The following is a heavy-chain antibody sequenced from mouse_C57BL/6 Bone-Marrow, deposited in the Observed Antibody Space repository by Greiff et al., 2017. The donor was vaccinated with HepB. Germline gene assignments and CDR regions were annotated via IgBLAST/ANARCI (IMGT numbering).Heavy chain of an antibody. D-gene: IGHD2-4*01. J-gene: IGHJ2*01. V-gene: IGHV5-12*01. CDR1: GFTFSDYY. Sequence: EVKVVESGGGLVQPGGSLKLSCAASGFTFSDYYMYWVRQTPEKRLEWVAYISNGGGSTYYPDTVKGRFTISRDNAKNTLYLQMSRLKSEDTAMYYCARQDDYDAIDYWGQGTTLTVSS. CDR2: ISNGGGST. CDR3: ARQDDYDAIDY.